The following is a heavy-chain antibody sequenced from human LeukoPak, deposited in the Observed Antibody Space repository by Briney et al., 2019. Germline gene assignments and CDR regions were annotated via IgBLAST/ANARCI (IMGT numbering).Heavy chain of an antibody. CDR3: ARHRLYYDILTGYYTPPYYFDY. D-gene: IGHD3-9*01. Sequence: PSETLSLTCSVSGDSIFSDYFWGWIRQPPGKGLEWIGSIYYSGSTYYNPSLKSRVTISVDTSKNQFSLKLSSVTAADTAVYYCARHRLYYDILTGYYTPPYYFDYWGQGTLVTVSS. V-gene: IGHV4-38-2*01. CDR1: GDSIFSDYF. CDR2: IYYSGST. J-gene: IGHJ4*02.